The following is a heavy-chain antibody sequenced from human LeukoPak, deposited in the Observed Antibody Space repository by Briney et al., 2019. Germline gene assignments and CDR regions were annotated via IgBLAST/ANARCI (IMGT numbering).Heavy chain of an antibody. CDR2: ISYDGSNK. CDR3: AKEIYGDSTGGRFHH. J-gene: IGHJ1*01. Sequence: WGSLRLSCAASGFTFSSYGMHWVRQAPGKGLEWVAVISYDGSNKYYADSVKGRFTISRDNSKNTLYLQMNSLRAEDTAVYYCAKEIYGDSTGGRFHHWGQGTLVTVSS. CDR1: GFTFSSYG. D-gene: IGHD4-17*01. V-gene: IGHV3-30*18.